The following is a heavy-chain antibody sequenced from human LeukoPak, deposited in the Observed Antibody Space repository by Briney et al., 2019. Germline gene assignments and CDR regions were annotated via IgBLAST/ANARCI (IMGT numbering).Heavy chain of an antibody. V-gene: IGHV3-48*03. Sequence: GGSLRLSCAASGFTFSSYEMNWVRQAPGKGLEWVSYISSSGSTIYYADSVKGRFTISRDNSKNTLYLQMNSLRAEDTAVYYCAKPASGYSSGWYGRWGQGTLVTVSS. CDR1: GFTFSSYE. CDR3: AKPASGYSSGWYGR. D-gene: IGHD6-25*01. J-gene: IGHJ5*02. CDR2: ISSSGSTI.